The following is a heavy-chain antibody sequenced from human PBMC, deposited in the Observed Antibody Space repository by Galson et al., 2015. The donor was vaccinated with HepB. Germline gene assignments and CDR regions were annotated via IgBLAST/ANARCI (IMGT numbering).Heavy chain of an antibody. V-gene: IGHV1-3*01. CDR2: INAGNGNT. Sequence: SVKVSCKASGYTFTSYAMHWVRQAPGQRLEWMGWINAGNGNTKYSQKFQGRVTITRDTSASTAYMELSSLRSEDTAVYYCARPHSAFYCGGDCSLYNWFDPWGQGTLVTVSS. CDR1: GYTFTSYA. CDR3: ARPHSAFYCGGDCSLYNWFDP. D-gene: IGHD2-21*02. J-gene: IGHJ5*02.